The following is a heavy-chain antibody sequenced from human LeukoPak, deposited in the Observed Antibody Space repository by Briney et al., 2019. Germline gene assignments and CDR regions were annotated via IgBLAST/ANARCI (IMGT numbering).Heavy chain of an antibody. CDR2: IYYSGST. J-gene: IGHJ6*03. D-gene: IGHD3-22*01. CDR3: ARAMRGGREVFDYLDI. V-gene: IGHV4-59*01. CDR1: GGSISSSY. Sequence: SETLSLTCTVSGGSISSSYWSWIRQPPGKGLEWIGYIYYSGSTNYNPSLKSGVTISVDASKNQFSLKLSSMTAADTAVYYCARAMRGGREVFDYLDIWGKGATVTVSS.